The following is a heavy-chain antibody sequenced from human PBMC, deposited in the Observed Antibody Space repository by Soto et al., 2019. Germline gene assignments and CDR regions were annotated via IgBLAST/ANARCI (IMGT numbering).Heavy chain of an antibody. V-gene: IGHV3-66*01. CDR3: ARDRAGIFGVVTNWFDP. CDR1: GFTVSSNY. Sequence: GGSLRLSCAASGFTVSSNYMSWVRQAPGKGLEWVSVIYSGGSTYYADSVKGRFTISRDNSKNTLYLQMNSLRAEDTAVYYCARDRAGIFGVVTNWFDPWGQGTLVTVSS. CDR2: IYSGGST. J-gene: IGHJ5*02. D-gene: IGHD3-3*01.